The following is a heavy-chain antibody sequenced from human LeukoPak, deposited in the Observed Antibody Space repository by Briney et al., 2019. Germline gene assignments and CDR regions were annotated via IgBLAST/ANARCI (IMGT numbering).Heavy chain of an antibody. CDR3: AKDAGNYGGNSRFDP. D-gene: IGHD4-23*01. Sequence: GGSLRLSCAASGFSFSSYGIYWVRQAPGKGLEWVAVIRQDGSSQYYPDSVKGRFTISRDNSKNTLYLQMNSLRVEDTAVYYCAKDAGNYGGNSRFDPWGQGTLVTVSS. CDR2: IRQDGSSQ. V-gene: IGHV3-30*02. CDR1: GFSFSSYG. J-gene: IGHJ5*02.